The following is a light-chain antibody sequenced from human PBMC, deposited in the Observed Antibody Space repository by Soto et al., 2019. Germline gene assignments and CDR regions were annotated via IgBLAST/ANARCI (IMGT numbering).Light chain of an antibody. CDR1: QSLLHITGETF. V-gene: IGKV2D-29*02. CDR3: MQSTQLPPT. CDR2: EVS. Sequence: DIVMTQSPLSLPVTPGEPASISCKSSQSLLHITGETFLFWYLQKPGQSPQLLIYEVSTRVSGVPDRFSGSGSGTDFTREIRRVETGDVVIYYCMQSTQLPPTFGQGTRLEIK. J-gene: IGKJ5*01.